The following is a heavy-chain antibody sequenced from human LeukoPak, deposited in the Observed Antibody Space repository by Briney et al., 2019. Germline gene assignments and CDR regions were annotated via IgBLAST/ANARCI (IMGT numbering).Heavy chain of an antibody. J-gene: IGHJ4*02. V-gene: IGHV3-73*01. CDR1: PFTPTGST. CDR2: VRSRAHNYET. D-gene: IGHD1-26*01. Sequence: GRTLRLSCAASPFTPTGSTIHWVRQASGKGLEGGGRVRSRAHNYETSYAESVKGRFTISRDDSKNTSFLQMNSLKIEDTALYYCTARESSGTLLFVYWGQGTLVTVFS. CDR3: TARESSGTLLFVY.